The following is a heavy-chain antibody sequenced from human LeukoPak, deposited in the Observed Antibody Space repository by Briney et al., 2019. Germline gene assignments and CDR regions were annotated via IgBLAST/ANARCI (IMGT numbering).Heavy chain of an antibody. CDR2: IIPIFGTA. CDR1: GGTFSSYA. J-gene: IGHJ4*02. D-gene: IGHD3-10*01. CDR3: ARDYHGSGSLTTFDY. Sequence: ASVKVSCKASGGTFSSYAISWVRQAPGQGLEWMGGIIPIFGTANYAQKFQGRVTITADESTSTAYMELSSLRSDDTAVYYCARDYHGSGSLTTFDYWGQGTLVTVSS. V-gene: IGHV1-69*13.